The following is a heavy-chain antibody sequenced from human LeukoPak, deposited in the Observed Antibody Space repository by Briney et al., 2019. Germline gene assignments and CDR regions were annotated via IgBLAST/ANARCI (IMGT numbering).Heavy chain of an antibody. D-gene: IGHD3-10*01. CDR3: GRPRGSGSYYNPLDD. CDR2: INPNSGGT. CDR1: GYTFTGYY. V-gene: IGHV1-2*02. Sequence: ASVKVSCKASGYTFTGYYMHWVRQAPGQGLEWMGWINPNSGGTNYAQKFQGRVTMTRDTSISTAYMELSRLRSDDTAVYYCGRPRGSGSYYNPLDDWGQGTLVTVSS. J-gene: IGHJ4*02.